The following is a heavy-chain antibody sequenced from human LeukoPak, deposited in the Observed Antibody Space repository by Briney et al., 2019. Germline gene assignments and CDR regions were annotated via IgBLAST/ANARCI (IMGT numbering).Heavy chain of an antibody. CDR3: AKHGTYSGGWYRRVDY. CDR1: GFTFSSYA. J-gene: IGHJ4*02. CDR2: ISGSGGST. Sequence: QPGGSLRLSCAASGFTFSSYAMSWVRQAPGKGLEWVSAISGSGGSTYYADSVKGRFTISRDNSKNTLYLQMNSLRAEDTAVYYCAKHGTYSGGWYRRVDYWGQGTLVTVSS. D-gene: IGHD6-19*01. V-gene: IGHV3-23*01.